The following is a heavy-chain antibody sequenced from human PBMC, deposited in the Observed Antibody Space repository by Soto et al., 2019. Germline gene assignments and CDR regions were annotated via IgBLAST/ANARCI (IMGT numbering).Heavy chain of an antibody. D-gene: IGHD3-10*01. V-gene: IGHV3-15*01. J-gene: IGHJ3*02. Sequence: EVQLVESGGGLVKPGGSLRLSCAASGFTFSNAWMSWVRQAPGKGLEWVGRIKSKTDGGTTDYAAPVKGRFTISRDDSKNTLYLQMNSLKTEDTAVYYCTTRSGMVRGVIDAFDIRGQGTMVTVSS. CDR1: GFTFSNAW. CDR3: TTRSGMVRGVIDAFDI. CDR2: IKSKTDGGTT.